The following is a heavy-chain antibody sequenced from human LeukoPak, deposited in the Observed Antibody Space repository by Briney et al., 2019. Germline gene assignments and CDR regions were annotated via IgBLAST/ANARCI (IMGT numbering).Heavy chain of an antibody. D-gene: IGHD3-22*01. CDR3: AREGRSGYYDSSGYYSGGDY. Sequence: SETLSLTCAVYGGSFSGYYWSWIRQPPGKGLEWIGEINHSGSTNYNPSLKSRVTISVDTSKNQFSLKLSSVTAADTAVYYCAREGRSGYYDSSGYYSGGDYWGQGTLVTVSS. J-gene: IGHJ4*02. CDR2: INHSGST. CDR1: GGSFSGYY. V-gene: IGHV4-34*01.